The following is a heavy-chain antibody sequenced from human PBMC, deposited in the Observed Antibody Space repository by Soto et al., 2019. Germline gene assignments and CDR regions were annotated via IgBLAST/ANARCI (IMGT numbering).Heavy chain of an antibody. J-gene: IGHJ3*01. Sequence: EVDLVESGGGLVQSGGSLRLSCAASGFTFRHYGMNWVRQAPGKGLEWVSYIGIGSSTKYYGDSVKGRFTISRDNAKNSLYLQMESLRDEETAVYYCGRDQLYYNDISGRPLNAFDVWGQGTMVTGSS. CDR3: GRDQLYYNDISGRPLNAFDV. V-gene: IGHV3-48*02. D-gene: IGHD3-22*01. CDR2: IGIGSSTK. CDR1: GFTFRHYG.